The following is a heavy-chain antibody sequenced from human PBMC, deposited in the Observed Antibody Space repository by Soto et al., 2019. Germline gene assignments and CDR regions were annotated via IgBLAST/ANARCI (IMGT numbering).Heavy chain of an antibody. Sequence: EVQLVESGGGLVQPGGSLKLSCGASAFTFSGSAMHWVRQASGKGLEWVGRIRGKANSYATTYAASVKGRFTISRDDSKNTAYLQMNSLKTEDTAVYYCTREASMVRGVTLDYWGQGTLVTVSS. D-gene: IGHD3-10*01. V-gene: IGHV3-73*02. CDR1: AFTFSGSA. J-gene: IGHJ4*02. CDR2: IRGKANSYAT. CDR3: TREASMVRGVTLDY.